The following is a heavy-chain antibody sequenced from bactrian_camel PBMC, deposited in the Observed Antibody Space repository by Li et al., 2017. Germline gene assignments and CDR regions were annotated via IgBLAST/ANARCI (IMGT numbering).Heavy chain of an antibody. CDR1: GFTFSSYA. D-gene: IGHD4*01. V-gene: IGHV3S40*01. Sequence: VQLVESGGGPVQAGRSLRLSCAASGFTFSSYAMSWVRQAPRKGLEWVSRISSSGGSTYYADSVKGRFTISRDNAKNTLYLQLNSLKTEDTAMYYCATDGNAVATILLSSWGQGTQVTVS. CDR3: ATDGNAVATILLSS. J-gene: IGHJ6*01. CDR2: ISSSGGST.